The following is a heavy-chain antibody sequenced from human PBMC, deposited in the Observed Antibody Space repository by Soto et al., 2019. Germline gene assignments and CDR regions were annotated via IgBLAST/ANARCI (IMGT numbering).Heavy chain of an antibody. CDR3: ARAHYYGSGTGGWFDP. J-gene: IGHJ5*02. CDR1: GGSISSYY. D-gene: IGHD3-10*01. V-gene: IGHV4-59*01. CDR2: IYYSGST. Sequence: SETLSLTCTVSGGSISSYYWSWIRQPPGKGLEWIGYIYYSGSTNYNPSLKSRVTISVDTSKNQFSLKLSSVTAADTAVYYCARAHYYGSGTGGWFDPWGQGTLVTVSS.